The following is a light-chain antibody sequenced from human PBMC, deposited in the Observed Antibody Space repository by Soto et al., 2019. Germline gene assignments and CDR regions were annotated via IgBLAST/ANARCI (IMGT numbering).Light chain of an antibody. CDR3: EYYGNSII. Sequence: EIVLTQSPGTLSLSPGERVTLSFMASQSIDNNHLAWYQQKPGQAPRLLIHGTSNRATGIPDRFSGSGSGTDFTLTLSRLEPEDFAVYYCEYYGNSIIFGGGTKVDI. V-gene: IGKV3-20*01. J-gene: IGKJ4*01. CDR1: QSIDNNH. CDR2: GTS.